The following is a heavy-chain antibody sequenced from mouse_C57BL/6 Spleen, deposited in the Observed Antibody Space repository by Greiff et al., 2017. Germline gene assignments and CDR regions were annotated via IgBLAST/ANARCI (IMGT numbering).Heavy chain of an antibody. D-gene: IGHD2-4*01. CDR2: ISSGGSYT. Sequence: EVHLVESGGDLVKPGGSLKLSCAASGFTFSSYGMSWVRQTPDKRLEWVATISSGGSYTYYPDSVKGRFTISRDNAKNTLYLQMSSLKSEDTAMYYCARRPYDYDWYFDVWGTGTTVTVSS. J-gene: IGHJ1*03. V-gene: IGHV5-6*01. CDR3: ARRPYDYDWYFDV. CDR1: GFTFSSYG.